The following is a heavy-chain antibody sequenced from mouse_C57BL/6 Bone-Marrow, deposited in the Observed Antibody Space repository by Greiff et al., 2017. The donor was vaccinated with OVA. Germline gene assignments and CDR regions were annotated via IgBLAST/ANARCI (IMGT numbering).Heavy chain of an antibody. D-gene: IGHD2-4*01. CDR3: ARRDYDSSYYAMDY. CDR2: INPYNGGT. Sequence: EVQLQQSGPVLVKPGASVKMSCKASGYTFTDYYMNWVKQSHGKSLEWIGVINPYNGGTSYNQKFKGKATLTVDKSSSTAYMELNSLTSEDSAVYYCARRDYDSSYYAMDYWGQGTSVTVSS. CDR1: GYTFTDYY. J-gene: IGHJ4*01. V-gene: IGHV1-19*01.